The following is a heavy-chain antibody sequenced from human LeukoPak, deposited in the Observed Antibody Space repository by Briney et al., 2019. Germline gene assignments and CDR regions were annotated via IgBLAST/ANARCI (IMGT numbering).Heavy chain of an antibody. V-gene: IGHV1-69*05. CDR2: IIPIFGTA. D-gene: IGHD6-6*01. J-gene: IGHJ1*01. CDR1: GGTFSSYA. Sequence: SVKVSCKASGGTFSSYAISWVRQAPGQGLEWMGGIIPIFGTANYAQKFQGRVTITTDESTSTAYMELSSLRSEDTAVYYCASFSGSSGYFQHWGQGTLVTVSS. CDR3: ASFSGSSGYFQH.